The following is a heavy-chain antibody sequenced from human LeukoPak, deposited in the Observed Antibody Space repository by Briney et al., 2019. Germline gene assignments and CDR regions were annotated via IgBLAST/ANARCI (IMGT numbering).Heavy chain of an antibody. V-gene: IGHV3-30*03. CDR3: ALDSSGYGFDY. D-gene: IGHD3-22*01. Sequence: GGSLRLSCAASGFTFSSYGMHWVRQAPGKGLEWVAVISYDGSNKYYADPVKGRFTISRDNSKNTLYLQMNSLRAEDTAVYYCALDSSGYGFDYWGQGTLVTVSS. CDR1: GFTFSSYG. J-gene: IGHJ4*02. CDR2: ISYDGSNK.